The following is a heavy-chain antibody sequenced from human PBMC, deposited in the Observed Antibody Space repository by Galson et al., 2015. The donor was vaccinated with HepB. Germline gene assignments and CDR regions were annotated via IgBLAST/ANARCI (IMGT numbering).Heavy chain of an antibody. V-gene: IGHV3-23*01. D-gene: IGHD3-10*01. CDR3: AKGGSGSNYHTYYYYYYMDV. J-gene: IGHJ6*03. Sequence: PLRLSCAASGFTFSSYAMSWVRQALGKGLEWVLAISGSGGSIYYADSVKGRFTISRDNSKNTLYLQMNSLRAEDTAVYYCAKGGSGSNYHTYYYYYYMDVWGKGTTVTVSS. CDR1: GFTFSSYA. CDR2: ISGSGGSI.